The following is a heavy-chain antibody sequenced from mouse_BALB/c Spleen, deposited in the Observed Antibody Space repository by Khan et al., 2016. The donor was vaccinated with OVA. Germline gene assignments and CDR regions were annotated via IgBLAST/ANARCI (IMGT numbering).Heavy chain of an antibody. V-gene: IGHV1S132*01. CDR2: IFPGTGTT. CDR1: GYTFTSYW. J-gene: IGHJ3*02. CDR3: ARGYFGNYQFCY. Sequence: QVQLQQSGAELVKPGASVKLSCKTSGYTFTSYWIQWVKQRPGQGLGWIGQIFPGTGTTYYNENFKGKATLTVDTSSSTAYMQLSSLTSEDSAVYFCARGYFGNYQFCYWGQGTLVTVSP. D-gene: IGHD2-1*01.